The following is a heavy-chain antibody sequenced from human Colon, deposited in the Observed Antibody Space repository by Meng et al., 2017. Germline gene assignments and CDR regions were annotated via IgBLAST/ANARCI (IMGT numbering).Heavy chain of an antibody. CDR1: CESVSSSVDQ. Sequence: LHWCVPQPVMPCLTTSRFCSIACESVSSSVDQCSLIRQPPGKGLEWIVYASTNYNPSHKSRTTISVDTSKNQFSLSLASVTAADTAVYYCAKDHMGSLDYWGQGILVTVSS. D-gene: IGHD1-26*01. V-gene: IGHV4-61*08. CDR2: AST. J-gene: IGHJ4*02. CDR3: AKDHMGSLDY.